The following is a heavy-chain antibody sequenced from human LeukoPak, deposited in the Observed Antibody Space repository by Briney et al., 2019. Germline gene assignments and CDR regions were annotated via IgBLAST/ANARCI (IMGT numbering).Heavy chain of an antibody. D-gene: IGHD2/OR15-2a*01. V-gene: IGHV3-15*01. J-gene: IGHJ4*02. CDR2: IKSKADGGTT. Sequence: GGSLRLSCAASGFTFSNAWMSWVRQAPGKGLEWVGRIKSKADGGTTDYAAPVKGRFTISRDDSKNTLYLQMNSLKTEDTAVYYCTTDLEYKASYFDYWGQGTLVTVSS. CDR3: TTDLEYKASYFDY. CDR1: GFTFSNAW.